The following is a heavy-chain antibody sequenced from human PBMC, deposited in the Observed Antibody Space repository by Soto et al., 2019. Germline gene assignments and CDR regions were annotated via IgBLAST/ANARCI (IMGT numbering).Heavy chain of an antibody. J-gene: IGHJ4*02. V-gene: IGHV3-30*18. CDR3: AKASPSYYDIIDF. CDR1: GFTFDWFG. CDR2: ISYDGSTK. Sequence: GGSLRLSCEGSGFTFDWFGMHWVRQAPGKGLEWVAVISYDGSTKYYADSVEGRFTISRDNSKNTVYLQMNSLRREDTAVYFFAKASPSYYDIIDFWGQGTLVTVSS. D-gene: IGHD3-16*01.